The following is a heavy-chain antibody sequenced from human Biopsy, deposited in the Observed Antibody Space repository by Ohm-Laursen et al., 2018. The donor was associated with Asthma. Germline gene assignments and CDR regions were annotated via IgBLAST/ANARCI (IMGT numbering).Heavy chain of an antibody. Sequence: SLRLSCAASGFSFSNFAIHWLRQAPGKGLEWVGVISKDASTQDYADSVKGRFTMARDNSKNTLDLQMNSLREEDTAVYYCVRDGTDDAFDIWGQGTVVSVSS. CDR2: ISKDASTQ. J-gene: IGHJ3*02. CDR1: GFSFSNFA. CDR3: VRDGTDDAFDI. D-gene: IGHD1-1*01. V-gene: IGHV3-30*01.